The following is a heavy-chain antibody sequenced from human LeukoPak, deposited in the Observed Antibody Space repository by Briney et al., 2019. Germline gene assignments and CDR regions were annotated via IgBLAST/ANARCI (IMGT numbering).Heavy chain of an antibody. Sequence: KSSETLSLTCAVSGGSISSSNWRSWVRQPPGKGLEWIGEIYHSGSTNYNPSLKSRVTISVDKSKNQFSLKLSSVTAADTAVYYCAREPFLRGGYGGPKNYYYYYMDVWGKGTTVTVSS. D-gene: IGHD4-23*01. CDR1: GGSISSSNW. V-gene: IGHV4-4*02. CDR2: IYHSGST. CDR3: AREPFLRGGYGGPKNYYYYYMDV. J-gene: IGHJ6*03.